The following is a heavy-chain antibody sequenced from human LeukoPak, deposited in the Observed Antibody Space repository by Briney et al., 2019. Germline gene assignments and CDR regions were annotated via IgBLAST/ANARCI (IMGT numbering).Heavy chain of an antibody. J-gene: IGHJ4*02. D-gene: IGHD5-12*01. V-gene: IGHV3-7*01. Sequence: GGPLTLSCAASGFTFSIYCMSCVRQAPGKGLEWVAKIKQNGSEKYYVDSVKGRFTISRDNAKNSLYLQMNSLRAEDTAVYYCARERSVVATIDYWGQGTLVTVSS. CDR1: GFTFSIYC. CDR3: ARERSVVATIDY. CDR2: IKQNGSEK.